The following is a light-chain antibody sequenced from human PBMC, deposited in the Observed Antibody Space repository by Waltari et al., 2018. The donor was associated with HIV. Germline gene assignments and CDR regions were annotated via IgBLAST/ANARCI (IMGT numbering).Light chain of an antibody. V-gene: IGLV2-14*01. CDR1: SSDVGVYNN. CDR3: SSYTTRNTRV. J-gene: IGLJ3*02. Sequence: QSALTQPASVSGSPGQSITISCTGTSSDVGVYNNVSWYPQHPGKAPNLMIYEVSNRPSGVSNRFSGSKSGNTASLTISGLQAEDEADYYCSSYTTRNTRVFGGGTTLTVL. CDR2: EVS.